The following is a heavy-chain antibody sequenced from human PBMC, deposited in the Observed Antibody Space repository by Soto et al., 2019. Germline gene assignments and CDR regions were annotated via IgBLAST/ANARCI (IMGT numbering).Heavy chain of an antibody. CDR1: GGSISSSDYY. Sequence: PSETLSLTCTVSGGSISSSDYYWGWIRQPPGKGLEWIGSIYYSGSTYYNPSLKSRVTISVDTSKNQFSLKLSSVTAADTAVYYRAIRVDDYVWGKTSYYFDYWGQRTLVT. CDR2: IYYSGST. D-gene: IGHD3-16*01. J-gene: IGHJ4*02. CDR3: AIRVDDYVWGKTSYYFDY. V-gene: IGHV4-39*01.